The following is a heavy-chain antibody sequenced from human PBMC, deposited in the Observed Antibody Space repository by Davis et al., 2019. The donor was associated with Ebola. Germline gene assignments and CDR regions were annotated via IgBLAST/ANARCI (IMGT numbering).Heavy chain of an antibody. D-gene: IGHD6-6*01. CDR2: IHYSGST. J-gene: IGHJ4*02. CDR3: ASRPILVGNDYFDS. CDR1: GGSVSSSSYY. V-gene: IGHV4-39*01. Sequence: PSETLSLTCNVSGGSVSSSSYYWGWIRQPPGKGLEWIGSIHYSGSTYYNPSLKSRVTISVDTSKNQFSLKLSSVTAADTAVYYCASRPILVGNDYFDSWGQGTLVTVSS.